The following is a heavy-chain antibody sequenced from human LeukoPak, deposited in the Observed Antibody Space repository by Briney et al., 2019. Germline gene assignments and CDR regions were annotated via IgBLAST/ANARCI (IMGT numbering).Heavy chain of an antibody. Sequence: SETLSLTCTVSGGSISSGDYYWSWIRQPPGEGLEWIGYIYYSGSTYYNPSLKSRVTISVDTSKNQFSLKLSSVTAADTAVYYCARDRDSSGSKGYFDYWGQGTLVTVSS. V-gene: IGHV4-30-4*01. CDR2: IYYSGST. CDR3: ARDRDSSGSKGYFDY. J-gene: IGHJ4*02. D-gene: IGHD3-22*01. CDR1: GGSISSGDYY.